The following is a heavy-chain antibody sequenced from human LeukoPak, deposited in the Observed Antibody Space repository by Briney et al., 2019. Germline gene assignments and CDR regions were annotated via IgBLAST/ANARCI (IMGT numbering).Heavy chain of an antibody. Sequence: EGSLRLSCAASGFTFSGYSMTWVRQAPGKGLEWVSYISGSGTNIYNADSVKGRFTISRDNAKNSMYLQMNSLRDEDTAVYYCVRETDYSFDCWGQGTLVTVSS. J-gene: IGHJ4*02. V-gene: IGHV3-48*02. CDR3: VRETDYSFDC. D-gene: IGHD1-14*01. CDR1: GFTFSGYS. CDR2: ISGSGTNI.